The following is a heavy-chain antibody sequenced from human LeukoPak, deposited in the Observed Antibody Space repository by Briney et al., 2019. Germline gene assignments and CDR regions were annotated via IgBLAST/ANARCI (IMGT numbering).Heavy chain of an antibody. J-gene: IGHJ3*01. CDR2: INHSGST. Sequence: SETLSLTCAVYGGSFSGYYWSWIRQPPGKGLEWIGEINHSGSTNYNPSLLSRVTMSVDPSKNHFSLKLSSVTAADTAVYFCARRLGGSYWGGAFDVWGQGTMVPVS. D-gene: IGHD1-26*01. CDR1: GGSFSGYY. V-gene: IGHV4-34*01. CDR3: ARRLGGSYWGGAFDV.